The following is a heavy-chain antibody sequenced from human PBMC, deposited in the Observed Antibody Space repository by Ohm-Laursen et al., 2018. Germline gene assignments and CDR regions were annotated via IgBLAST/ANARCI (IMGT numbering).Heavy chain of an antibody. Sequence: SLRLSCSPSGFTFSSYAMSWVRQTPGKSLECISTISGSGASSHYADSVKGRITISRDNAKNTLYLQMNSLRAEDTAVYYCATTARGQGTLVTVSS. CDR2: ISGSGASS. D-gene: IGHD6-25*01. J-gene: IGHJ4*02. CDR1: GFTFSSYA. CDR3: ATTA. V-gene: IGHV3-23*01.